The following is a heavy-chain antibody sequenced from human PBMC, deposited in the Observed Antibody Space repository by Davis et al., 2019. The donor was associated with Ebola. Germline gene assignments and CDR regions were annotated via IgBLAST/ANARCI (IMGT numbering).Heavy chain of an antibody. V-gene: IGHV1-2*02. D-gene: IGHD1-26*01. J-gene: IGHJ3*02. CDR1: GYTFTGYY. Sequence: ASVKVSCKASGYTFTGYYMHWVRQAPGQGLEWMGWINPNSGGTNYAQKLQGRVTMTTDTSTSTAYMELSSLRSEDTAVYYCARIQASGSQHDAFDIWGQGTMVTVSS. CDR3: ARIQASGSQHDAFDI. CDR2: INPNSGGT.